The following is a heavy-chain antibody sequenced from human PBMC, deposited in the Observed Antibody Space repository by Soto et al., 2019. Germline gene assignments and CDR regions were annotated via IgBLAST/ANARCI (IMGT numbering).Heavy chain of an antibody. CDR3: ARSDYYYYMDV. CDR2: IYYSGST. Sequence: SETLSLTCTVSGGSISSYYWSWIRQPPGKGLEWIGYIYYSGSTNYNPSLKSRVTISVDTSKNQFSLKLSSVTAADTAVYYCARSDYYYYMDVWGKGTTVTVSS. V-gene: IGHV4-59*01. CDR1: GGSISSYY. J-gene: IGHJ6*03.